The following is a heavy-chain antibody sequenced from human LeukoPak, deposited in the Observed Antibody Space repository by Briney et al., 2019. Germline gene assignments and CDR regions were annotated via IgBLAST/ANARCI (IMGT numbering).Heavy chain of an antibody. CDR1: GFTFSSYA. D-gene: IGHD6-13*01. CDR3: ARGSSSWRNAFDI. J-gene: IGHJ3*02. Sequence: GGSLRLSCAASGFTFSSYAMSWVRQAPGKGLEWVSAISGSGGSTYYADSVKGRFTISRDNAKNTLYLQMNSLRAEDTAVYYCARGSSSWRNAFDIWGQGTMVTVSS. CDR2: ISGSGGST. V-gene: IGHV3-23*01.